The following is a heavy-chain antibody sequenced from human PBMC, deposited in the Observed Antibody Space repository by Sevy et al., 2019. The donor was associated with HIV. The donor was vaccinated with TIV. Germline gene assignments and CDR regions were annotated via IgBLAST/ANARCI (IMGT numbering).Heavy chain of an antibody. J-gene: IGHJ6*02. CDR3: AKGAITISPDGMDV. D-gene: IGHD3-3*01. V-gene: IGHV3-9*03. CDR1: GFTFDDYA. CDR2: ISWNSGSI. Sequence: GGYLRLSCAASGFTFDDYAMHWVRQAPGKGLEWVSGISWNSGSIGYADSVKGRFTISRDNAKNSLYLQMNSLRAEDMALYYCAKGAITISPDGMDVWGQGTTVTVSS.